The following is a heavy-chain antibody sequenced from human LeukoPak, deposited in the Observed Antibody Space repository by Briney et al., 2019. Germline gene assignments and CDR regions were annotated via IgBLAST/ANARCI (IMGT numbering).Heavy chain of an antibody. Sequence: GGSLRLSCAASGFTVSSNYMSWVRQAPGKGLEWVSVIYSGGSTYYADSVKGRFTISRDNSKNTLYLQMNSLRAEDTAVYYCARVLSPYDYVWGSYRSDAFDIWGQGTMVTVSS. CDR1: GFTVSSNY. CDR3: ARVLSPYDYVWGSYRSDAFDI. CDR2: IYSGGST. J-gene: IGHJ3*02. D-gene: IGHD3-16*02. V-gene: IGHV3-66*01.